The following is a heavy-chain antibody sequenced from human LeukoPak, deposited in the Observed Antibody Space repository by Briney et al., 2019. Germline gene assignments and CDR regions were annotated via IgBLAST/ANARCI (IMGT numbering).Heavy chain of an antibody. D-gene: IGHD3-10*01. CDR1: GYSISSGYY. CDR3: ARDHVTMVRGVSFPNWFDP. CDR2: IYHSGST. Sequence: PSETLSLTCTVSGYSISSGYYWGWIQPPPGKGLEWIGSIYHSGSTYYNPSLKSRVTISVDTSKNQFSLKLSSVTAADTAVYYCARDHVTMVRGVSFPNWFDPWGQGTLVTVSS. J-gene: IGHJ5*02. V-gene: IGHV4-38-2*02.